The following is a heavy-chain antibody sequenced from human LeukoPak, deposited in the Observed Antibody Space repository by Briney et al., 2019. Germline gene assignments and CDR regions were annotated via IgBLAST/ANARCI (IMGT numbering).Heavy chain of an antibody. V-gene: IGHV4-30-4*01. D-gene: IGHD4-17*01. CDR1: GGSISSANYY. CDR3: ARETLTTSRWFGP. J-gene: IGHJ5*02. Sequence: SETLSLTCTVSGGSISSANYYWSWIRQPPGKGLEWIGDIYYSGSTYYNPSLKSRVTISVDTSKNQFSLKLSSVTAADTAVYYCARETLTTSRWFGPWGQGTLVTVSS. CDR2: IYYSGST.